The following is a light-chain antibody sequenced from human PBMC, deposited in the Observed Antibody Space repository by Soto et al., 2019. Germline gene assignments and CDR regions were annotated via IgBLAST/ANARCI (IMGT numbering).Light chain of an antibody. V-gene: IGKV3-20*01. J-gene: IGKJ1*01. CDR1: QSVSSY. Sequence: VFTQSPATLSLSPGESATLSCRASQSVSSYLAWYHQKPGRAPTLLIYGGSSRATGIPVRLSGSGSETEFTLTITRMEPEDFAVYYCQQYSSSRTFGQGTKVDIK. CDR3: QQYSSSRT. CDR2: GGS.